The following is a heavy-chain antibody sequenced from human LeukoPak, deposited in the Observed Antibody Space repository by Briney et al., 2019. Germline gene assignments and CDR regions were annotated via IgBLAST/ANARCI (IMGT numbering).Heavy chain of an antibody. Sequence: ASVKVSCKVSGYTLTELSMHWVRQAPGKGLEWMGGFDPEDGETIYAQKFQGRVTMTEDTSTDTAYMELSSLRSEDTAVYYCATGLPSLRWFTMIADDVFDIWGQGTMVTVSS. D-gene: IGHD3-22*01. CDR2: FDPEDGET. CDR3: ATGLPSLRWFTMIADDVFDI. CDR1: GYTLTELS. V-gene: IGHV1-24*01. J-gene: IGHJ3*02.